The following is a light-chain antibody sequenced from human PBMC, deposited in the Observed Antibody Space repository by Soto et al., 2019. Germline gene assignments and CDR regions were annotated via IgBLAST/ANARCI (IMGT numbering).Light chain of an antibody. V-gene: IGKV1-5*01. J-gene: IGKJ1*01. CDR3: QQYETFSGT. Sequence: DIQMTQSPATRCASVGDTVAVTCRASQSVSGWLAWYQQKPGEAPKLLIYDASALPRGVPSRFSGSGSGTKFTLTIASLQPDDFATYYCQQYETFSGTFGPGTKVDIK. CDR1: QSVSGW. CDR2: DAS.